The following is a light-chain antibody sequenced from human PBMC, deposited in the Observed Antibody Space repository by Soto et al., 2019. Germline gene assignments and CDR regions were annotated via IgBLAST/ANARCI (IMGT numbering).Light chain of an antibody. J-gene: IGLJ2*01. V-gene: IGLV2-23*01. CDR2: EGT. Sequence: QSVLTQPASVSASPGQSITISCTGTSSNVGTYDLVSWYPHHPDKAPKLIIYEGTKRPSGISSRFSGSKSGNTASLTISGLQAEDDADYYCCSFAVGAALVFGGGTKLTVL. CDR1: SSNVGTYDL. CDR3: CSFAVGAALV.